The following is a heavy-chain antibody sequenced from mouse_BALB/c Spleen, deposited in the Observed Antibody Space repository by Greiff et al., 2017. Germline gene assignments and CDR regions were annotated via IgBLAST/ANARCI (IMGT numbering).Heavy chain of an antibody. CDR3: ARDRYGYYAMDY. D-gene: IGHD2-14*01. V-gene: IGHV5-4*02. CDR2: ISDGGSYT. Sequence: EVQLQESGGGLVKPGGSLKLSCAASGFTFSDYYMYWVRQTPEKRLEWVATISDGGSYTYYPDSVKGRFTISRDNAKNNLYLQMSSLKSEDTAMYYCARDRYGYYAMDYWGQGTSVTVSS. J-gene: IGHJ4*01. CDR1: GFTFSDYY.